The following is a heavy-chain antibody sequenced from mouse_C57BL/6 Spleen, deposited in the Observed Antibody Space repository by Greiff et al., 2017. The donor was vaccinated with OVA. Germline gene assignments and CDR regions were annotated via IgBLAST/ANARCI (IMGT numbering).Heavy chain of an antibody. J-gene: IGHJ4*01. CDR2: INPNNGGT. CDR1: GYTFTDYY. CDR3: ARTGMNAMDY. V-gene: IGHV1-26*01. D-gene: IGHD4-1*01. Sequence: EVQLHQSGPELVKPGASVKISCKASGYTFTDYYMNWVKQSPGKSLEWIGDINPNNGGTSYNQKFKGKATLTVDKSSSTAYMELRSLTAEDSAVYYCARTGMNAMDYWGQGTSVTVSS.